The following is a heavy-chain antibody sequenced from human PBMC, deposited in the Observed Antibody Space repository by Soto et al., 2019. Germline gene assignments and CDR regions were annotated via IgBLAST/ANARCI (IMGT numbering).Heavy chain of an antibody. D-gene: IGHD2-2*01. J-gene: IGHJ4*02. V-gene: IGHV3-23*01. CDR3: AKPQGTIVVVPAAMKKTFDY. CDR2: ISGSGGST. CDR1: GFTFSSYA. Sequence: GSLRLSCAASGFTFSSYAMSWVRQAPGKGLEWVSAISGSGGSTYYADSVKGRFTISRDNSKNTLYLQMNSLRAEDTAVYYCAKPQGTIVVVPAAMKKTFDYWGQGTLVTVSS.